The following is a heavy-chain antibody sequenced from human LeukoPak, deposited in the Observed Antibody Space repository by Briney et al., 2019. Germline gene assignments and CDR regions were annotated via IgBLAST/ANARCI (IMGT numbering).Heavy chain of an antibody. CDR3: ARDVGSYSSGWEY. J-gene: IGHJ4*02. V-gene: IGHV3-21*01. D-gene: IGHD6-19*01. CDR1: GFTFSSYS. Sequence: PGGSLRLSCPASGFTFSSYSMNWVRQAPGKGLEWVSSISSSSSYIYYADSVKGRFTISRDNAKNSLYLQMNSLRAEDTAVYYCARDVGSYSSGWEYWGQGTLVTVSS. CDR2: ISSSSSYI.